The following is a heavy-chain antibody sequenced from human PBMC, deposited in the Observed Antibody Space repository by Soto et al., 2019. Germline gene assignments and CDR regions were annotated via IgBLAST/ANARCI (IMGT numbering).Heavy chain of an antibody. CDR1: GGSISSGGYY. D-gene: IGHD1-26*01. Sequence: PSETLSLTCTVSGGSISSGGYYWSWIRQHPGKGLEWIGYIYYSGSTYYNPSLKSRVTISVDTSKNQFSLKLISVTAADTAVYYCARDSPREPTLDYWGQGTLVTVSS. J-gene: IGHJ4*02. CDR3: ARDSPREPTLDY. CDR2: IYYSGST. V-gene: IGHV4-31*03.